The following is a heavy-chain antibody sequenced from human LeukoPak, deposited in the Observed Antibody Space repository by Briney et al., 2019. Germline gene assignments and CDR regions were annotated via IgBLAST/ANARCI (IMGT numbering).Heavy chain of an antibody. CDR1: GGTFSSYA. Sequence: ASVKVSCKASGGTFSSYAISWVRQAPGQGLEWMGGIIPIFGTANYAQKFQGRVTITADESTSTAYMELSSLRSEDTVVYYCATEKGGAFDIWGQGTMVTVSS. CDR2: IIPIFGTA. J-gene: IGHJ3*02. V-gene: IGHV1-69*13. CDR3: ATEKGGAFDI. D-gene: IGHD2-15*01.